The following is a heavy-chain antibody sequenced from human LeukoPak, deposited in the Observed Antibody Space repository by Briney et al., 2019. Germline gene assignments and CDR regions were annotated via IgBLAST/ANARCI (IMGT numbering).Heavy chain of an antibody. CDR2: ISSSYI. CDR1: GFTFSSYS. Sequence: KPGGSLRLSCAASGFTFSSYSMNWVRQAPGKGLEWVSSISSSYIYYADSLKGRFTISRDNAKNSLYLQMSSLRADDTAVYYCAGRRWNDYWGQGTLVTVSS. V-gene: IGHV3-21*01. J-gene: IGHJ4*02. D-gene: IGHD4-23*01. CDR3: AGRRWNDY.